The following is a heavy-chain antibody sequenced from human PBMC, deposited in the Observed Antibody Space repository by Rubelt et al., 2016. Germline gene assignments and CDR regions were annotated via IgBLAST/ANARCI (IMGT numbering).Heavy chain of an antibody. CDR2: IYNSGST. CDR3: ARQKTDSSGWYYWFDP. CDR1: GDSISSYY. J-gene: IGHJ5*02. D-gene: IGHD6-19*01. Sequence: QVQLQESGPGLVKPSETLSLTCTVSGDSISSYYWSWIRQPPGKGLEWIGYIYNSGSTNYNPSLKSRVTISVDTSKNPFSLKLSSVTAADTAVYYCARQKTDSSGWYYWFDPWGQGTLVTVSS. V-gene: IGHV4-59*08.